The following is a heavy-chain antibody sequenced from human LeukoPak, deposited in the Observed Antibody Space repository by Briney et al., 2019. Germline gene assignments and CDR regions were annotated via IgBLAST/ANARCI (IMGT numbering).Heavy chain of an antibody. D-gene: IGHD2-15*01. Sequence: SLKLSCKASGYPITNNAMHWMRPAPGQALEWMGVINPSGTGTSYAQKFQGRVTMTRDTSISTAYMELSRLRSDDTAVYYCARVVVAATTDYWGQGTLVTVSS. V-gene: IGHV1-2*02. CDR1: GYPITNNA. CDR3: ARVVVAATTDY. CDR2: INPSGTGT. J-gene: IGHJ4*02.